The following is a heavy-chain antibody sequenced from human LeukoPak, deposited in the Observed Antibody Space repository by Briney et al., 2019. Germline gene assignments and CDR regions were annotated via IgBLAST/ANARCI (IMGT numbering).Heavy chain of an antibody. J-gene: IGHJ4*02. D-gene: IGHD2-8*01. V-gene: IGHV1-69*05. Sequence: SVKVSCKASGGTFSSYAISWVRQAPGQGLEWMGRIIPIFGTANYAQKFQGRVTITTDESTSTAYMELSSLRPEDTAVYYCARGQSWSSYYFDYWGQGTLVTVSS. CDR1: GGTFSSYA. CDR3: ARGQSWSSYYFDY. CDR2: IIPIFGTA.